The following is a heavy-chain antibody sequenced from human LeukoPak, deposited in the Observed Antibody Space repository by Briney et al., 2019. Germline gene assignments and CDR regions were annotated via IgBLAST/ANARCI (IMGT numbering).Heavy chain of an antibody. CDR3: ARDRSVAGEYYFYYYMDV. CDR1: GFTFSSYS. Sequence: GGSLRLSCAASGFTFSSYSMNWVRQAPGKGLEWVSSISSSSSYIYYADSVKGRFTISRDNAKNSLYLQMNSLRAEDTAVYYCARDRSVAGEYYFYYYMDVWGKGTTVTVSS. D-gene: IGHD6-19*01. CDR2: ISSSSSYI. V-gene: IGHV3-21*04. J-gene: IGHJ6*03.